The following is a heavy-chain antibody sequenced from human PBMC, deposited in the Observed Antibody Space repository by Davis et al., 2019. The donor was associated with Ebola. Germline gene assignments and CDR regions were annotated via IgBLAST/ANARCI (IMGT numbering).Heavy chain of an antibody. J-gene: IGHJ2*01. V-gene: IGHV1-8*02. Sequence: ASVKVSCKASGYTFTSYDIYSLRQATGQGFEWMGWMNPNSGNTGYAQKFQGRVTMTRNTSISTAYMELSSLRSEDTAVYYCARFRAVTTGRRWYFDLWGRGTLVTVSS. CDR1: GYTFTSYD. CDR3: ARFRAVTTGRRWYFDL. CDR2: MNPNSGNT. D-gene: IGHD4-17*01.